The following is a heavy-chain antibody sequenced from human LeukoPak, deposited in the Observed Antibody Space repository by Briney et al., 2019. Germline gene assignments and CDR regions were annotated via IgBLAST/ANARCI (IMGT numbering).Heavy chain of an antibody. D-gene: IGHD6-13*01. Sequence: GGSLRLSCAASGFSLSTFNMNWVRQAPGKGLEWVSCISGTGSVYYAASVRGRFTISRDNAGNSLFLQLNSLRTEDTTVYFCARDLPGSSWYALDSWGQGTLVTVSS. V-gene: IGHV3-69-1*01. J-gene: IGHJ5*01. CDR2: ISGTGSV. CDR1: GFSLSTFN. CDR3: ARDLPGSSWYALDS.